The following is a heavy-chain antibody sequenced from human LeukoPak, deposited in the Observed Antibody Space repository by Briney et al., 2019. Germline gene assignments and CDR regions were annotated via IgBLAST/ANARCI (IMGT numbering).Heavy chain of an antibody. CDR3: ARGRFLEIYGMDV. CDR1: GYTFTSYY. V-gene: IGHV1-46*01. CDR2: INPSGGST. J-gene: IGHJ6*02. Sequence: ASVKVSCKASGYTFTSYYMHWVRQAPGQGLEWMGIINPSGGSTSYAQKFQGRVTMTRDTSISTAYMELSRLRSDDTAVYYCARGRFLEIYGMDVWGQGTTVTVSS. D-gene: IGHD3-3*01.